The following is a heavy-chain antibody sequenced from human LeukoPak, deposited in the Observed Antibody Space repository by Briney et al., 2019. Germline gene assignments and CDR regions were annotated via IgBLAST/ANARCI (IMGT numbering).Heavy chain of an antibody. CDR1: GGSFSGYY. CDR2: IYTSGST. Sequence: SETLSLTCAVYGGSFSGYYWSWIRQPAGKGLEWIGRIYTSGSTNYNPSLKSRVTISVDTSKNQFSLKLSSVTAADTAVYYCARDGGTVDTAMVKVQGYFDYWGQGTLVTVSS. CDR3: ARDGGTVDTAMVKVQGYFDY. V-gene: IGHV4-4*07. J-gene: IGHJ4*02. D-gene: IGHD5-18*01.